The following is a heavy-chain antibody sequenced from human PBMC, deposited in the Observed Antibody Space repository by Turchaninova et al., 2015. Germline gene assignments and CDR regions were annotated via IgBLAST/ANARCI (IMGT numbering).Heavy chain of an antibody. CDR3: ARHRYSSSQYYFDY. V-gene: IGHV5-51*01. D-gene: IGHD6-13*01. CDR2: IYPDDSDT. J-gene: IGHJ4*02. Sequence: EVQLAQSGAEVKKPGASLQISCRGSGYHFSTYWIGWVRQMPGKGLECMVIIYPDDSDTRYSPSFQGQVTISADKSISTAYLQWSSLKASDNAIYYCARHRYSSSQYYFDYWAQGTLVTVSS. CDR1: GYHFSTYW.